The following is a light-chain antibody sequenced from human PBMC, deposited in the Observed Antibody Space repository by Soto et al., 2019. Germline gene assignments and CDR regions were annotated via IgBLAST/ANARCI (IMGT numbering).Light chain of an antibody. V-gene: IGKV1-8*01. Sequence: AIRMTQSPSSLSASTGDRVTITCRASQGISSYLAWYQQKPGKAPKLLIYAASTLQSGVPSRFSGSGSGTDFTHTISCLQSEDIATYYSQQYYSYPCTFGQGTKVEIK. CDR1: QGISSY. J-gene: IGKJ1*01. CDR3: QQYYSYPCT. CDR2: AAS.